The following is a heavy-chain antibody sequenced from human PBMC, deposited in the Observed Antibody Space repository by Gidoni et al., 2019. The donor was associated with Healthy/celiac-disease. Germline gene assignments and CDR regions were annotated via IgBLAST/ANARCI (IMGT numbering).Heavy chain of an antibody. CDR1: AGTFSSYA. Sequence: QVQLVQSGAAVKKPGSSVQVSCNAPAGTFSSYAISWVRQAPGQGSEWMGGINPIFGTAPHAQKFQGRVTMTADESASTAYMELSSLRSEDTAVYYCAKVLRGPSITIFGVPLDPWGQGTLVTVSS. D-gene: IGHD3-3*01. CDR2: INPIFGTA. V-gene: IGHV1-69*12. J-gene: IGHJ5*02. CDR3: AKVLRGPSITIFGVPLDP.